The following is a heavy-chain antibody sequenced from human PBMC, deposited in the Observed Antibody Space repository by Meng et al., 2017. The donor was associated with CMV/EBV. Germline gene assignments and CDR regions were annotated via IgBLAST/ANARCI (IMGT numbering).Heavy chain of an antibody. CDR2: ISGSGGST. CDR1: GFTFSSYA. Sequence: GGSLRLSCAASGFTFSSYAMSWVRQAPGKGLEWVSAISGSGGSTYYADSVKGRFTISRDNSKNTLYLQMNSLRAEDTAVSYCAKLVLLWFGESLQRGADHDYWGQGTLVTVSS. D-gene: IGHD3-10*01. V-gene: IGHV3-23*01. J-gene: IGHJ4*02. CDR3: AKLVLLWFGESLQRGADHDY.